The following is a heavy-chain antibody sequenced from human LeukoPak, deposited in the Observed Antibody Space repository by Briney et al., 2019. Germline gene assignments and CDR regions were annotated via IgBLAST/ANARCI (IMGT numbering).Heavy chain of an antibody. J-gene: IGHJ4*02. CDR2: ISYDGSNK. V-gene: IGHV3-30*04. D-gene: IGHD3-3*01. CDR3: ARGGIWSAYYTVDY. Sequence: GGSLRLSCAASGFTFSSYAMHWVRQAPGKGLEWAAVISYDGSNKYHADSVKGRFTISRDNSKNTLYVQMNSLRGEDTAVYYCARGGIWSAYYTVDYWGRGTLVTVSS. CDR1: GFTFSSYA.